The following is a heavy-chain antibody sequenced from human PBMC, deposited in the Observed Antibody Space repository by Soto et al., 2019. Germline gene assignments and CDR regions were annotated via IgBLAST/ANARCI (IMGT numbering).Heavy chain of an antibody. Sequence: SETLSLTCRVSGASIGGFSATWIRQPPGQGLEWIGYICTGGTTKYNPSLKSRVTMSVDTSKTQFSLKLTSVTAADTAIYYCARGEGHCKYWGQGTRVTVSS. V-gene: IGHV4-4*09. CDR2: ICTGGTT. CDR1: GASIGGFS. CDR3: ARGEGHCKY. J-gene: IGHJ4*02. D-gene: IGHD3-10*01.